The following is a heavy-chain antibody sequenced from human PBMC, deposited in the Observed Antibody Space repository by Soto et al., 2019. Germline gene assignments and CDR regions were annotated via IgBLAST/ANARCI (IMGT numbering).Heavy chain of an antibody. CDR1: GGSVSSGSYY. J-gene: IGHJ5*02. Sequence: PSETLSLTCTVSGGSVSSGSYYWSWIRQPPGKGLEWIGYIYYSGSTNYNPSLKSRVTISVDTSKNQFSLKLSSVTAADTAVYYCARHVRGYCSGGSCYSVWFDPWGQGTLVTVSS. CDR2: IYYSGST. D-gene: IGHD2-15*01. V-gene: IGHV4-61*01. CDR3: ARHVRGYCSGGSCYSVWFDP.